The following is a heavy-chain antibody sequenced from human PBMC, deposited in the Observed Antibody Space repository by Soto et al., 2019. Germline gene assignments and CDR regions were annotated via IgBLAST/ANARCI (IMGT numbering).Heavy chain of an antibody. D-gene: IGHD3-3*01. CDR1: CGSISSYS. Sequence: PSETLSLTCTVSCGSISSYSWSWIRQPPGKGLEWIGYIYYSGSTNYNPSLKSRVTISVDTSKNQFSLKLSSVTAADTAVYYCARGADGSGTYYYYYGMDVWGQGTTVTVSS. CDR2: IYYSGST. CDR3: ARGADGSGTYYYYYGMDV. V-gene: IGHV4-59*01. J-gene: IGHJ6*02.